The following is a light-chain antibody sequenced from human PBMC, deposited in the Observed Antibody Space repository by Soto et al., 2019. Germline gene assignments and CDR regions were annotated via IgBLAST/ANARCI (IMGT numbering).Light chain of an antibody. CDR1: QSVRSN. Sequence: EIVMTQSPATLSVSPGERATLSCRASQSVRSNLAWYQQKPGQAPRLLIYGASTRATGVPARFSGSGSGTEFTLTISSLQSEDFVVYYCHQYNNWPPYTFGQGTKLEIK. CDR3: HQYNNWPPYT. J-gene: IGKJ2*01. V-gene: IGKV3-15*01. CDR2: GAS.